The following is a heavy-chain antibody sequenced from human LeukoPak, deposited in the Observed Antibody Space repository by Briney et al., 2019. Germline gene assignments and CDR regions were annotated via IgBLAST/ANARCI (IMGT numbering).Heavy chain of an antibody. J-gene: IGHJ4*02. D-gene: IGHD1-26*01. CDR3: ASVVGATLGGYYFDY. CDR1: GGTFSSYA. Sequence: GASVKVSCKASGGTFSSYAISWVRQAPGQGLEWIGRIIPILGIANYAQKFQGRVTITADKSTSTAYMELSSLRSEDTAVYYCASVVGATLGGYYFDYWGQGTLVTVSS. V-gene: IGHV1-69*04. CDR2: IIPILGIA.